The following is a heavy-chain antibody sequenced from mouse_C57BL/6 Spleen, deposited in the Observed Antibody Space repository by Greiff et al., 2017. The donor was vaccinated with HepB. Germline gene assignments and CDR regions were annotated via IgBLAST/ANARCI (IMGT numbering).Heavy chain of an antibody. D-gene: IGHD4-1*01. CDR1: GYTFTDYE. J-gene: IGHJ4*01. Sequence: VQLQQSGAELVRPGASVTLSCKASGYTFTDYEMHWVKQTPVHGLEWIGAIDPETGGTAYNQKFKGKAILTADKSSSTAYMELRSLTSEDSAVYYCTRGLGNAMDYWGQGTSVTVSS. V-gene: IGHV1-15*01. CDR3: TRGLGNAMDY. CDR2: IDPETGGT.